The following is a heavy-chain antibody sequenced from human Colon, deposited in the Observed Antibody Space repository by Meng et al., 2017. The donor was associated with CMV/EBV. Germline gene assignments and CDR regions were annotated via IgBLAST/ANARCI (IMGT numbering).Heavy chain of an antibody. CDR3: AKDTAYYYGSGSRAYGLDV. Sequence: GESLKISCAASGFTFSSSYMYWVRQVPGKGLVWVSRVIPDGGGTGYADAVKGRFTISRDNSKNTLYLQMNGLGAGDTGVYYCAKDTAYYYGSGSRAYGLDVWGQGTTVTVSS. CDR1: GFTFSSSY. V-gene: IGHV3-74*01. J-gene: IGHJ6*02. D-gene: IGHD3-10*01. CDR2: VIPDGGGT.